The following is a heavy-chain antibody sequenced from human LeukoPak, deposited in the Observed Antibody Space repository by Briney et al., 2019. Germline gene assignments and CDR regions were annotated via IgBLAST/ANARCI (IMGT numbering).Heavy chain of an antibody. CDR1: GFTVSSNY. D-gene: IGHD4-17*01. CDR2: IYSGGST. CDR3: ASLPTVTTGGYYFDY. J-gene: IGHJ4*02. Sequence: PGGSLRLSCAASGFTVSSNYMSWVRQAPGKGLEWVSVIYSGGSTYYADSVKGRFTISRDNSKNTLYLQMNSLRAEDTAAYYCASLPTVTTGGYYFDYWGQGTLVTVSS. V-gene: IGHV3-66*01.